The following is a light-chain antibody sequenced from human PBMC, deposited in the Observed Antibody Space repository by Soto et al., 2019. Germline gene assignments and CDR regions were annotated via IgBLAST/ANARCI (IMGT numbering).Light chain of an antibody. V-gene: IGKV4-1*01. J-gene: IGKJ2*01. CDR3: QQYYNTPYT. Sequence: DIVMTQSPDSLAVSLGERATINCKSNRTLFYPSNNKTYLAWYQQKAGQPPKLLIYWASMRESGVPDRFSGSGSGTDFTLTISSLQAEDVAIFYCQQYYNTPYTLGQGTKLEIK. CDR1: RTLFYPSNNKTY. CDR2: WAS.